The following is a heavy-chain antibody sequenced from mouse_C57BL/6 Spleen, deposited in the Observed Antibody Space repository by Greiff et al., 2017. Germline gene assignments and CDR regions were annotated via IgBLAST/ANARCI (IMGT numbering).Heavy chain of an antibody. V-gene: IGHV1-81*01. Sequence: QVQLQQSGAELARPGASVTLSCKASGYTFTSYGISWVKQRTGQGLEWIGEIYPSSGNTYYNEKFKGKATLTADKSYSTAYMELRSLTSEDSAVYFCAREGSSSYYFDYWGQGTTLTVSS. D-gene: IGHD1-1*01. CDR3: AREGSSSYYFDY. J-gene: IGHJ2*01. CDR2: IYPSSGNT. CDR1: GYTFTSYG.